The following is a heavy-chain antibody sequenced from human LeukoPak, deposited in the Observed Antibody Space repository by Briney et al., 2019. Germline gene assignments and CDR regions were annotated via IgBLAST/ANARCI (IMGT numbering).Heavy chain of an antibody. CDR1: GFTFDDCA. J-gene: IGHJ4*02. CDR3: AKARVGSKWDSVDY. Sequence: PGGSLRLSCAASGFTFDDCAMHWVRQAPGKGLEWVSLISGDGGGTYYADSVKGRFTISRDNNKNSLYLQMNSLRTEDTALYYCAKARVGSKWDSVDYWGQGILVTVSS. CDR2: ISGDGGGT. V-gene: IGHV3-43*02. D-gene: IGHD1-26*01.